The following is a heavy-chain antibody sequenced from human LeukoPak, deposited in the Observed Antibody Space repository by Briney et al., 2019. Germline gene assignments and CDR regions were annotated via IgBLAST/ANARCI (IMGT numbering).Heavy chain of an antibody. J-gene: IGHJ4*02. CDR3: ARDLPYSSSWESIDY. D-gene: IGHD6-13*01. CDR2: FDPENGER. V-gene: IGHV1-24*01. Sequence: ASVKVSCKVSGYTPTELSMHWVRQAPGKGLEWMGGFDPENGERIYAQKFQGRVTMTEDTSTDTAYMELSSLRSDDTAVYYCARDLPYSSSWESIDYWGQGTLVTVSS. CDR1: GYTPTELS.